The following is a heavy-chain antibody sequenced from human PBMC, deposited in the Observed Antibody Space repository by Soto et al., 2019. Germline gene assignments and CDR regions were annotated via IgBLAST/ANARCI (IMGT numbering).Heavy chain of an antibody. CDR2: IHNSGNT. CDR3: ARLQYTVVTPIDM. CDR1: DVYISNYY. D-gene: IGHD2-21*02. J-gene: IGHJ3*02. V-gene: IGHV4-59*01. Sequence: SETLSLTCTVPDVYISNYYWTWIRHFPGKRLEWIAHIHNSGNTNSNPSLKSRVTISMDTSRNQISLRLTSVTAADTAMYYCARLQYTVVTPIDMWGQGTMVTVSS.